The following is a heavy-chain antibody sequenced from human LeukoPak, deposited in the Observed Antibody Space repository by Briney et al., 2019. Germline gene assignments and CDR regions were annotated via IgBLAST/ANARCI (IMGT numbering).Heavy chain of an antibody. J-gene: IGHJ2*01. CDR1: GFTFSSYS. Sequence: GRSLRLSCAASGFTFSSYSMNWVRQAPGKGLEWVSSISSSSSYIYYADSVKGRFTISRDNAKNSLYLQMNSLRAEDTAVYYCARGKGIAAAGNPYWYFDLWGRGTLVTLCS. CDR3: ARGKGIAAAGNPYWYFDL. V-gene: IGHV3-21*01. CDR2: ISSSSSYI. D-gene: IGHD6-13*01.